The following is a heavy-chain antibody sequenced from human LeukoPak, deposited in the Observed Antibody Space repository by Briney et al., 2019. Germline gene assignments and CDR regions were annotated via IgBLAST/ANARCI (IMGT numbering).Heavy chain of an antibody. CDR3: ARGRGTYHFHSTGYYDY. CDR1: GDSISSYY. Sequence: SETLSLTCTVSGDSISSYYWSWIRQPPGKGLEWIGYIYQSGSTNYNPSLKSRVTISLDTSKNQFSLKLSSVTAADTAVYYCARGRGTYHFHSTGYYDYWGQGTLVTVSS. J-gene: IGHJ4*02. CDR2: IYQSGST. V-gene: IGHV4-59*08. D-gene: IGHD3-22*01.